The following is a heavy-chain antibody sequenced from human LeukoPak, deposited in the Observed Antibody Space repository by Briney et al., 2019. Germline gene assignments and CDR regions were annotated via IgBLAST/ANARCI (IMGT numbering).Heavy chain of an antibody. CDR1: GFTFSSYA. J-gene: IGHJ6*03. Sequence: GGSLRLSCAASGFTFSSYAMHWVRQAPGKGLEWVAVISYDGSNKYYADSVKGRFTISRDNSKNTLYLQMNSLRAEDTAVYYCARVSTMIASYYYYYMDVWGKGTTVTVSS. D-gene: IGHD3-22*01. CDR3: ARVSTMIASYYYYYMDV. V-gene: IGHV3-30-3*01. CDR2: ISYDGSNK.